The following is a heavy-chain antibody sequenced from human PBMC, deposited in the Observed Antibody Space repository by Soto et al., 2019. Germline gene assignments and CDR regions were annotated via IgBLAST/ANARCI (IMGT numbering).Heavy chain of an antibody. CDR3: ARKDSGYDLAYFDY. Sequence: EVQLVESGGGLVKPGGSLRLSCAASGFTFSSYSMNWVRQAPGKGLEWVSSISSSSSYIYYADSVKGRFTISSDNAKNSLYLQMNSLRAKDTAVYYCARKDSGYDLAYFDYWGQGNLVTVSS. D-gene: IGHD5-12*01. J-gene: IGHJ4*02. CDR1: GFTFSSYS. V-gene: IGHV3-21*01. CDR2: ISSSSSYI.